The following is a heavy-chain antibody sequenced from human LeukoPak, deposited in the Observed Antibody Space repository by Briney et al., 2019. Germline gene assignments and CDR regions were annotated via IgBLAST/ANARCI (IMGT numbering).Heavy chain of an antibody. CDR1: GYTFTSYG. V-gene: IGHV1-18*01. Sequence: GASVKVSCKASGYTFTSYGISWVRQAPGQGLEWLGWISAYNGNTNYAQKLQGRVTMTTDTSTSTASMELRSLRSDDTAVYYCARLMDEISGPRGFDPWGQGTLVTVSS. CDR2: ISAYNGNT. J-gene: IGHJ5*02. CDR3: ARLMDEISGPRGFDP. D-gene: IGHD2-8*01.